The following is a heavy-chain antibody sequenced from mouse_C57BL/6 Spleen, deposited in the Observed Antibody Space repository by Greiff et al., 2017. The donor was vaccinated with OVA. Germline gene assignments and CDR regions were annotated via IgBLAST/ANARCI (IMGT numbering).Heavy chain of an antibody. CDR3: ASGTVVEGFAY. CDR1: GFSLTSYG. D-gene: IGHD1-1*01. V-gene: IGHV2-6*01. J-gene: IGHJ3*01. Sequence: VKLQESGPGLVAPSQSLSITCTVSGFSLTSYGVDWVRQSPGKGLEWLGVIWGVGSTNYNSALKSRLSISKDNSKSQVFLKMNSLQTDDTAMYYCASGTVVEGFAYWGQGTLVTVSA. CDR2: IWGVGST.